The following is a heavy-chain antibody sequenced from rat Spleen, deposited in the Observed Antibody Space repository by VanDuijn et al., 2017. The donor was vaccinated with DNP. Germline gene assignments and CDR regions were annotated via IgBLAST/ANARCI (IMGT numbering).Heavy chain of an antibody. V-gene: IGHV5-22*01. CDR1: GFTFSDYY. Sequence: EVQLVESGGGLVQPGRSLKLSCAAAGFTFSDYYMAWVRQAPTKGLEWVAYIRYDGGSTYYGDSVKGRFTISRDNAKTTLYLQTNSLRSEDMATYYCARPMDYYSGGFAFWGQGTLVTVSS. CDR2: IRYDGGST. J-gene: IGHJ3*01. CDR3: ARPMDYYSGGFAF. D-gene: IGHD1-1*01.